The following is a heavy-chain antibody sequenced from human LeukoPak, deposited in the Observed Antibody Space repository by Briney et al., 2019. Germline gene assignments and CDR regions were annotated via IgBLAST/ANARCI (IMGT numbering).Heavy chain of an antibody. Sequence: GSSVKVSCKASGGTFSSYAISWVRQAPGQGLEWMGRIIPILGIANYAQKFQGRVTMTRDTSISTAYMELSRLRSDDTAVYYCARDQSYYDFWSGYSPIDYWGQGTLVTVSS. CDR3: ARDQSYYDFWSGYSPIDY. D-gene: IGHD3-3*01. CDR1: GGTFSSYA. J-gene: IGHJ4*02. V-gene: IGHV1-69*04. CDR2: IIPILGIA.